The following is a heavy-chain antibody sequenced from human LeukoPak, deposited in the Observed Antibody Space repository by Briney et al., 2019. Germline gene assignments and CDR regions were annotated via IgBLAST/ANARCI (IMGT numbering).Heavy chain of an antibody. J-gene: IGHJ5*02. Sequence: ASVKVSCKASGYIFTSYGISWVRQAPGQGLEWMGWINTYNGYTNYAQKLQGRVTMTTDTSTSTAYMELRSLRSEDTAVYYCARGGGDYGVNWFDPWGQGTLVTVSS. V-gene: IGHV1-18*01. CDR1: GYIFTSYG. CDR2: INTYNGYT. D-gene: IGHD4-17*01. CDR3: ARGGGDYGVNWFDP.